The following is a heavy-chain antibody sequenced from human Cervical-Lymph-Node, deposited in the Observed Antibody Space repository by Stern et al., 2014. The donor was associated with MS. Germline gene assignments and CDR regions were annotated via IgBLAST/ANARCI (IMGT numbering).Heavy chain of an antibody. CDR1: GYTFTDYN. CDR3: ARVAPTVGAAY. V-gene: IGHV1-46*01. Sequence: QVQLVQSGAEVKEPGASVKVCTASGYTFTDYNIQWVRQAPGPGLEWMGMISPDGGRTAYAPKFRGRVTMTRDKSTATVYMELNSLRSEDTAVYFCARVAPTVGAAYWGQGTLVTVSS. CDR2: ISPDGGRT. J-gene: IGHJ4*02. D-gene: IGHD1-26*01.